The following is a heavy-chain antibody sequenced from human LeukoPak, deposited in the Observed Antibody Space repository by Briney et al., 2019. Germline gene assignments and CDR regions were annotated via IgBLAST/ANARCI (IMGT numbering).Heavy chain of an antibody. V-gene: IGHV3-9*03. CDR1: GFTFDDYA. J-gene: IGHJ4*02. CDR2: ISWNSGSI. Sequence: GGSLRLSCAASGFTFDDYAMHWVRQAPGKCLEWVSGISWNSGSIGYADSVKGRFTISRDNAKNSLYLQMNSLRADDMALYYCAKEGLLRNFDYWGQGTLVTVSS. CDR3: AKEGLLRNFDY. D-gene: IGHD3-22*01.